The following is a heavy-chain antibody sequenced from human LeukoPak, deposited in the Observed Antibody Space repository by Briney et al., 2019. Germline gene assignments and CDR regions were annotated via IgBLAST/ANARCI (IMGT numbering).Heavy chain of an antibody. D-gene: IGHD6-19*01. V-gene: IGHV4-39*07. CDR2: IYYSGST. J-gene: IGHJ5*02. CDR3: ARDLNLMAGTGVFDP. CDR1: GGSISSSSYY. Sequence: PSETLSLTCTVSGGSISSSSYYWGWIRQPPGKGLEWIGRIYYSGSTYYNPSLKSRVTISVDTSKNQFSLKLSSVTAADTAVYYCARDLNLMAGTGVFDPWGQGTLVTVSS.